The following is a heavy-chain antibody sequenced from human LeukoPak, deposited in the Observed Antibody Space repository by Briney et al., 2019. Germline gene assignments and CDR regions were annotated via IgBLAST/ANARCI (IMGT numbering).Heavy chain of an antibody. CDR3: ARAYRLSGSYSYGGY. CDR1: GYTFTSYD. V-gene: IGHV1-8*01. D-gene: IGHD1-26*01. J-gene: IGHJ4*02. CDR2: MNPNSGDT. Sequence: ASVKVSCKASGYTFTSYDINWVLQATGQGLEWMGWMNPNSGDTGYAQKFQGRVTMTRNTSISTAYMELSSLRSEDTAVYYCARAYRLSGSYSYGGYWGQGTLVTVSS.